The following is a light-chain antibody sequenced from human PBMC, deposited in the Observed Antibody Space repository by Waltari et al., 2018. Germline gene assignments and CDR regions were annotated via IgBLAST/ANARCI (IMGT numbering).Light chain of an antibody. CDR1: QSICNY. Sequence: DIQMTHSPSTLSASVGDPITTTSLASQSICNYLAWYHQKPGKDPKLLIYKASSSGSGVPSRFSGSGAETEFTLTISSLQPDDFATDSCQQYNTYSSFGQGTKLEIK. CDR2: KAS. V-gene: IGKV1-5*03. CDR3: QQYNTYSS. J-gene: IGKJ2*03.